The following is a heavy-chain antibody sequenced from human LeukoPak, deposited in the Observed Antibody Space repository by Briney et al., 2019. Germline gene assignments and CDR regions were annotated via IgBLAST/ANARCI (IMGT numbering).Heavy chain of an antibody. Sequence: GGSLRLSCAASGFTFSTYGMHWVRQAPGKGLEWVAIISYDGSNKYYADSVKVRFTISRDNSKNTLSLQMNSLRDEYTAVYYCAKDRSSYGSSLYGLDVWGQGTTVTVSS. V-gene: IGHV3-30*18. CDR3: AKDRSSYGSSLYGLDV. CDR2: ISYDGSNK. CDR1: GFTFSTYG. J-gene: IGHJ6*02. D-gene: IGHD3-10*01.